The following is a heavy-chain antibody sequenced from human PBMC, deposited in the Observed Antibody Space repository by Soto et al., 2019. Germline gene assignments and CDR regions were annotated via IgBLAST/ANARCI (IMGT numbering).Heavy chain of an antibody. J-gene: IGHJ6*02. Sequence: PGGSLRLSCAASGFTFSSYEMNWVRQAPGKGLEWVSYISSSGSTIYYADSVKGRFTISRDNAKNSLYLQMNSLRAEDTAVYYCAKYYDFWSGRPMDVWGQGTTVTVSS. V-gene: IGHV3-48*03. D-gene: IGHD3-3*01. CDR3: AKYYDFWSGRPMDV. CDR2: ISSSGSTI. CDR1: GFTFSSYE.